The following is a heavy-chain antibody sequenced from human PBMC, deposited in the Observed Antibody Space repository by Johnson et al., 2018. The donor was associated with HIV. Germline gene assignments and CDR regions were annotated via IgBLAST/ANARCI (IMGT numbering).Heavy chain of an antibody. CDR2: ISHDETSK. J-gene: IGHJ3*02. V-gene: IGHV3-30*03. CDR3: ARVLWFGELFSRAFDI. CDR1: GFTFSSYG. Sequence: VQLVESGGGVVQPGKSLRLSCAASGFTFSSYGMHWVRQAPGKGLEWVAVISHDETSKNYPDSVKGRFFISRDTSKKTLFLQMNSLRAEDTAVYYCARVLWFGELFSRAFDIWGQGTMVTVSS. D-gene: IGHD3-10*01.